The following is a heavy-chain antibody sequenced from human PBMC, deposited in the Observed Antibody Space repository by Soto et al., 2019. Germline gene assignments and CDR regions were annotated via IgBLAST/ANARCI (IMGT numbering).Heavy chain of an antibody. Sequence: SETLSLTCTVSGGSISPYYWSWIRQPPGKGLEWVGYIYFGGTTTYNPSLKSRVTISVDASKNQFSLKLTSVTAADTAVYYCARLGGYFQALDSWGQGTLVTVSS. D-gene: IGHD3-22*01. CDR2: IYFGGTT. CDR1: GGSISPYY. V-gene: IGHV4-59*08. CDR3: ARLGGYFQALDS. J-gene: IGHJ4*02.